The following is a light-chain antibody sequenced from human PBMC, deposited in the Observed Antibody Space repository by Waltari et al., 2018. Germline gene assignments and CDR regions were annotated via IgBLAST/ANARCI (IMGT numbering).Light chain of an antibody. Sequence: DMVMTQSPDSLAVSLGERATINCKSSQRVLSSFNNKTYVTWFPQKAGEPPKLLIYCASPRESGVPDRFSGSGSGTDFTLTISGLQAEDVAVYYCQQYSATPPTFGQGTKVEIK. J-gene: IGKJ1*01. V-gene: IGKV4-1*01. CDR3: QQYSATPPT. CDR2: CAS. CDR1: QRVLSSFNNKTY.